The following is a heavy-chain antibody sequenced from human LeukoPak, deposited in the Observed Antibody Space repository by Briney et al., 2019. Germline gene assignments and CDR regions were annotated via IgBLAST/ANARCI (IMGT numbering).Heavy chain of an antibody. J-gene: IGHJ4*02. CDR3: ARDSSGYYDSSGLDY. Sequence: SETLSLTCTVSGGSISSYYWSWIRQPPGKGLEWIGYIYYSGSTNYNPSLKSRVTISVDMSKNQFPLKLSSVTAADTAVYYCARDSSGYYDSSGLDYWGQGTLVAVSS. V-gene: IGHV4-59*01. D-gene: IGHD3-22*01. CDR2: IYYSGST. CDR1: GGSISSYY.